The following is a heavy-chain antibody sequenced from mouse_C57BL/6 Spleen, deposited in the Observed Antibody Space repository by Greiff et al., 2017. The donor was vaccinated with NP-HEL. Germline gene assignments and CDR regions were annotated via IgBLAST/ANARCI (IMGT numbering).Heavy chain of an antibody. Sequence: EVQGVESGPELVKPGASVKISCKASGYSFTGYYMHWVKQSHGNILDWIGYIYPYNGVSSYNQKFKGKATLTVDKSSSTAYMELRSLTSEDSAVYYCAREGSSGYSYAMDYWGQGTSVTVSS. CDR1: GYSFTGYY. J-gene: IGHJ4*01. V-gene: IGHV1-31*01. D-gene: IGHD3-2*02. CDR2: IYPYNGVS. CDR3: AREGSSGYSYAMDY.